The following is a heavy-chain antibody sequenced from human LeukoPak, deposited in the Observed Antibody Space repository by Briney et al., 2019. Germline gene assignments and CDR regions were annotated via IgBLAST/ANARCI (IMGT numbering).Heavy chain of an antibody. CDR2: IYSSEFS. D-gene: IGHD4-17*01. J-gene: IGHJ3*02. CDR3: ARGGDYVAFDI. CDR1: GGSISSGDYY. V-gene: IGHV4-30-4*08. Sequence: SETLSLTCTVSGGSISSGDYYWSWIRQPPGKGLEWIGFIYSSEFSHYNPSLKSRLTLSLDTSKNQFSLKLNSVTAADTAVYYCARGGDYVAFDIWGQGTMVTVSS.